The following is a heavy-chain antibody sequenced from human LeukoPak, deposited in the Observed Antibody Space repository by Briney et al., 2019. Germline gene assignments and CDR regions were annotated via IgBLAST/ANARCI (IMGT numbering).Heavy chain of an antibody. CDR1: GYTFTGYY. V-gene: IGHV1-2*02. Sequence: ASVKVSCKASGYTFTGYYMHWVRQAPGQGLEWMGWINPNSGGTSYAQKFQGRVTMTRDMSTSTVYMELSSLRSEDTAVYYCARDADPLGYCSSTSCPTKTNWFDPWGQGTLVTVSS. CDR3: ARDADPLGYCSSTSCPTKTNWFDP. J-gene: IGHJ5*02. CDR2: INPNSGGT. D-gene: IGHD2-2*01.